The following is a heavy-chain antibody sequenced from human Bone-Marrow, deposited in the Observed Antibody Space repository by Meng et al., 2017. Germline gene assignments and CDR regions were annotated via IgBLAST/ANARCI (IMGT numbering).Heavy chain of an antibody. Sequence: QLQPRQCAAELFKPSAALPPPWASYAVSFSAYDCGLTRQPPGKGLEWIGEINHSGSTNYNPSLKSRVTISVDTSKTQFSLKLSSVTAADTAVYYCARGRVFRRTIFGVVIFDYWGQGTLVTVSS. CDR2: INHSGST. D-gene: IGHD3-3*01. CDR1: AVSFSAYD. CDR3: ARGRVFRRTIFGVVIFDY. V-gene: IGHV4-34*01. J-gene: IGHJ4*02.